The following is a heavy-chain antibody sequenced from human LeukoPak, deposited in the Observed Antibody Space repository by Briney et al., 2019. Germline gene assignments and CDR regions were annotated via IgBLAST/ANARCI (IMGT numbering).Heavy chain of an antibody. CDR3: ARVLWFGEYTHRFDY. V-gene: IGHV3-11*01. D-gene: IGHD3-10*01. J-gene: IGHJ4*02. Sequence: GGSLRLSCAASGFTFSDYNMRWIRQAPGKGLEWVSSISRSGSTKYYADSVKGRFTISRDNAKNSLFLQMNSLRAEDTAVYYCARVLWFGEYTHRFDYWGQGTLVTVSS. CDR2: ISRSGSTK. CDR1: GFTFSDYN.